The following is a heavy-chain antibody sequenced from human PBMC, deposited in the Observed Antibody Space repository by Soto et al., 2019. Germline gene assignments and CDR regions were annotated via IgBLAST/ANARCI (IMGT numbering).Heavy chain of an antibody. D-gene: IGHD3-16*01. V-gene: IGHV4-4*09. CDR3: AKVGGGGPVTAAIGRFDS. CDR2: IFANGHT. Sequence: SETLSLTCIVSGGSISEKYWNWVRQPPGKGLEWIGLIFANGHTDYNPSLRSRVTISVVTSKNQFSLKLRSVTAADTAMYYCAKVGGGGPVTAAIGRFDSWGQGTQVTVSS. J-gene: IGHJ4*02. CDR1: GGSISEKY.